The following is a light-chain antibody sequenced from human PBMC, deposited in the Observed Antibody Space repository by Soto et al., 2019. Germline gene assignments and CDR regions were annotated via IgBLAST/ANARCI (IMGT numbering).Light chain of an antibody. V-gene: IGLV2-8*01. Sequence: LTQPPSASGSPGQSVTISCTGTSSDVGGYNYVSWYQQHPGKAPKLMIYEVSKRPSGVPDRFSGSKSGNTASLTVSGLQAEDEADYYCSSYAGSNNLVFGGGTQLTVL. CDR3: SSYAGSNNLV. J-gene: IGLJ2*01. CDR1: SSDVGGYNY. CDR2: EVS.